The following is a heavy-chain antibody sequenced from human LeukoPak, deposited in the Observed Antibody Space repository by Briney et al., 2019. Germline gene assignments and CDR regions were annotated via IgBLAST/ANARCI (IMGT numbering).Heavy chain of an antibody. CDR1: VGSISSYF. D-gene: IGHD2-15*01. CDR2: IYTSGST. CDR3: ARASRTHYYMDV. J-gene: IGHJ6*03. V-gene: IGHV4-4*07. Sequence: SETLSLTCTVSVGSISSYFWSWIRQPAGKGLEWIGRIYTSGSTNYSPPLKSRVTMSVDTSKNQFSLKLSSVTAADTAVYYCARASRTHYYMDVWGKGTTVTVSS.